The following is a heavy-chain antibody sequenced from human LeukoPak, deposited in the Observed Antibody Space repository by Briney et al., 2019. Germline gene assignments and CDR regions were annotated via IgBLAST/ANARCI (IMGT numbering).Heavy chain of an antibody. CDR2: IHYTEST. D-gene: IGHD3-10*01. CDR1: GGSIRSYY. Sequence: SETLSLTCTVSGGSIRSYYWGWIRQPPGKGLEWIGYIHYTESTKYNPSLKSRVTMSVDTSKNRLSLKLSSVTAADTAVYYCASRSGSFSDALDIWGQGTLVTVSS. CDR3: ASRSGSFSDALDI. J-gene: IGHJ3*02. V-gene: IGHV4-59*08.